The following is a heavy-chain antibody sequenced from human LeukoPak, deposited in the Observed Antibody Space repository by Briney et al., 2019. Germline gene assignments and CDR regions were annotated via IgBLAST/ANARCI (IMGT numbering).Heavy chain of an antibody. CDR3: VRTVGWLTPFDT. CDR2: IYRSGGT. V-gene: IGHV4-4*07. Sequence: SETLSLTCSVSGASISDYNWNWIRQSAGKGLEWIGRIYRSGGTLYSTSFRNRVTMSLDRSKNQISLRVNYMTAADTAVYYCVRTVGWLTPFDTWGRGTLVTVSS. D-gene: IGHD6-19*01. CDR1: GASISDYN. J-gene: IGHJ4*02.